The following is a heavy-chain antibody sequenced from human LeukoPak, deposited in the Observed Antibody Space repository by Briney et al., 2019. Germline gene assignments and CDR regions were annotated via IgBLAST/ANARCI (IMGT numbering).Heavy chain of an antibody. Sequence: SETLSLTCTVSGGSVSSSSYYGGWIRQPPGKGLEWIATIYYNGNTYYSPSLKNRVTISLDTSKNQFSLRVSSVTAADTAVYYCARLLARGDFDSWRQGTKVTVSS. CDR2: IYYNGNT. V-gene: IGHV4-39*01. CDR3: ARLLARGDFDS. CDR1: GGSVSSSSYY. J-gene: IGHJ4*03. D-gene: IGHD2-8*02.